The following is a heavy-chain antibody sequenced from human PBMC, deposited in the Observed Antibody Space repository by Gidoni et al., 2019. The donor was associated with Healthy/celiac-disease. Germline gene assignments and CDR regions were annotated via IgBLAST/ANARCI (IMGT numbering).Heavy chain of an antibody. CDR1: GYPFTSYG. V-gene: IGHV1-18*01. D-gene: IGHD1-26*01. CDR3: ARGDSGSYGLDD. Sequence: QVQQVQSVAEVKKPGASVKVSCNASGYPFTSYGISWVRQAPGQGLEWMGGISAYNGKTNYAQKLQGRVTMTTDTSTSTAYMELRSLRSDDTAVYSCARGDSGSYGLDDWGQGTLVTVSS. J-gene: IGHJ4*02. CDR2: ISAYNGKT.